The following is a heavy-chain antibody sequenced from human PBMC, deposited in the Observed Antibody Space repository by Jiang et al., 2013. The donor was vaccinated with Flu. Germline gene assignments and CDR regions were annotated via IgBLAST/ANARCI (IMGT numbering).Heavy chain of an antibody. CDR3: AKGAYGVTASGVLDS. J-gene: IGHJ4*02. V-gene: IGHV3-23*01. CDR2: ISGSSLST. Sequence: VQLLESGGGLVQPWGSLRLSCAASGFTFSNYAMSWVRQAPGKGLEWVSSISGSSLSTYYADSVKGRFTISRDNSKSTLYLQMNSLRAEDTADYYCAKGAYGVTASGVLDSWGQGSLVTVSS. D-gene: IGHD3-16*01. CDR1: GFTFSNYA.